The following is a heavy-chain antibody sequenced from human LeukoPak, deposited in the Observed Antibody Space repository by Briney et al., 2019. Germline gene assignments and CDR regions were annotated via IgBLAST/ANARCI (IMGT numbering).Heavy chain of an antibody. CDR3: ARVRCSSTSCYHYYYMDV. V-gene: IGHV4-4*07. D-gene: IGHD2-2*01. Sequence: SETLSLTCTVSGGSISSYYWSWLRQPAGKGLEWIGCIYTSGSTNFNPSLKSRVTMSVDTSKNQFSLKLSSVTAADTAVYYCARVRCSSTSCYHYYYMDVWGKGTTVTVSS. CDR1: GGSISSYY. J-gene: IGHJ6*03. CDR2: IYTSGST.